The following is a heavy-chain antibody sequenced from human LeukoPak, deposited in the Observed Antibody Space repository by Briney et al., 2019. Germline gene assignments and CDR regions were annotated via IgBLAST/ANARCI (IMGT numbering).Heavy chain of an antibody. CDR2: MNPNSGNT. D-gene: IGHD3-10*01. CDR3: ARGRITMVRGVTRYYYMDV. Sequence: ASVKVSCKASGYTFTSYDINWVRQATGQGLEWVGWMNPNSGNTGYAQKFQGRVTMTRNTSISTAYMELSSLRSEDTAVYYCARGRITMVRGVTRYYYMDVWGKGTTVTISS. CDR1: GYTFTSYD. J-gene: IGHJ6*03. V-gene: IGHV1-8*01.